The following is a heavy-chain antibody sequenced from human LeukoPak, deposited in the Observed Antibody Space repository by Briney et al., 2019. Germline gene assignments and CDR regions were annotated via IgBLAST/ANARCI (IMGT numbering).Heavy chain of an antibody. CDR2: MNPNSGNT. V-gene: IGHV1-8*01. Sequence: ASVKVSCKASGYTFTSYDTNWVRQATGKGLEWMGWMNPNSGNTGYAHKFQGRVTMTRNTSISTAYMELSSLRSEDTAVYYCARTITFGDYWGQGTLVTVSS. CDR3: ARTITFGDY. CDR1: GYTFTSYD. J-gene: IGHJ4*02. D-gene: IGHD3-16*01.